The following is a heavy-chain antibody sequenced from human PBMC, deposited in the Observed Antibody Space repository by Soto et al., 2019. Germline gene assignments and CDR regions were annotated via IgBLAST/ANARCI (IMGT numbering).Heavy chain of an antibody. V-gene: IGHV3-21*01. CDR3: ARESEDLTSNFDY. CDR2: ISSTTNYI. J-gene: IGHJ4*02. CDR1: GFTFTRYS. Sequence: GGSLRLSCAASGFTFTRYSMNWVRQAPGKGLEWVSSISSTTNYIYYADSMKGRFTVSRDNAKNSVYLEMNSLSAEDTALYYCARESEDLTSNFDYWGQGTLVTV.